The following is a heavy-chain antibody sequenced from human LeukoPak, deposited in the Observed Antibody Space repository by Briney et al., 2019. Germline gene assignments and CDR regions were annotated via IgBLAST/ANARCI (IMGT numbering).Heavy chain of an antibody. J-gene: IGHJ4*02. V-gene: IGHV3-11*01. CDR3: ARGLIDSSWYTLPPDY. D-gene: IGHD6-13*01. Sequence: GGSLRLSCAASGFTFSDYYMSWIRQAPGKGLEWVSYISSSGSTIYYADSVKGRFTISRDNAKNSLYLQMNSLRAEDTAVYYCARGLIDSSWYTLPPDYWGQGTLVTVSS. CDR1: GFTFSDYY. CDR2: ISSSGSTI.